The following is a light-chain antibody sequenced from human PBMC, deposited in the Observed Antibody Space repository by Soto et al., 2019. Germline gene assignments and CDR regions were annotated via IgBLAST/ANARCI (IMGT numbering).Light chain of an antibody. CDR1: SSDIGAYDY. CDR3: QSYDTFLSAVV. CDR2: HNF. J-gene: IGLJ2*01. Sequence: QSALTQPASLSGSPGQSITISCTGTSSDIGAYDYVSWFQQHPGKAPKLLIQHNFNRPSGVPDRISGSKSGTSASLAITGLQAEDEADYYCQSYDTFLSAVVFGGGTKVTVL. V-gene: IGLV2-14*03.